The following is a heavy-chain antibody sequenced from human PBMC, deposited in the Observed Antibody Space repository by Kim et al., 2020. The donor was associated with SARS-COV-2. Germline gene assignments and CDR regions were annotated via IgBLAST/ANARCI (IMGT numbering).Heavy chain of an antibody. CDR3: ARDPPQQWLVGGEYYGMDV. CDR2: IWYDGSNT. J-gene: IGHJ6*02. CDR1: GFTFSSYG. D-gene: IGHD6-19*01. V-gene: IGHV3-33*01. Sequence: GGSLRLSCAASGFTFSSYGMHWVRQAPGKGLEWVAVIWYDGSNTYYADSVKGRFTISRDNSKNTLYLQMNSLRAEDTAVYYCARDPPQQWLVGGEYYGMDVWGQGTTVTVSS.